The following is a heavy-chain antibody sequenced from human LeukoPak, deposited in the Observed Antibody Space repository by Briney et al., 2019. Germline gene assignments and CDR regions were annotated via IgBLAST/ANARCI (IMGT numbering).Heavy chain of an antibody. CDR1: RPTFSIYW. J-gene: IGHJ4*02. D-gene: IGHD6-19*01. CDR2: INSDGSTT. CDR3: ARVIYSGWEGELSD. V-gene: IGHV3-74*01. Sequence: GGSLRLSCAPSRPTFSIYWMRWVRQAPGKGLVWVSRINSDGSTTSYADSVMGRFTISRDNAKNTLYLQMNRLRAEDTAVYYCARVIYSGWEGELSDWGQGTLVTVSS.